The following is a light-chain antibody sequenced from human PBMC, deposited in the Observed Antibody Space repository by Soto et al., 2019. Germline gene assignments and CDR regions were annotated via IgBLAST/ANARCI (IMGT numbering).Light chain of an antibody. V-gene: IGKV1-39*01. J-gene: IGKJ5*01. CDR1: QSISSY. CDR2: AAS. Sequence: DIQMTQSPSSLSASVGDSVTITCRASQSISSYLNWYQQNPGKAPKLLIYAASSLHSGVSSRFSGSGSGTDFTLTISSLQPEDFAVYYCQQYGSSITFGQGTRLEIK. CDR3: QQYGSSIT.